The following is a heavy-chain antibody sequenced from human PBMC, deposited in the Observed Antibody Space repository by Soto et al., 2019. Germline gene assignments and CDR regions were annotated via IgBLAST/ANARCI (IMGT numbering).Heavy chain of an antibody. D-gene: IGHD3-9*01. CDR2: ISGSGGST. J-gene: IGHJ4*02. V-gene: IGHV3-23*01. CDR1: GFTFSSYA. CDR3: AKDNGYFDWLLSPYFDY. Sequence: EVQLLESGGCLVQPGGSLRLSCAASGFTFSSYAMSWVRQAPGKGLEGVSAISGSGGSTYYADSVKGRFTISRDNSKNTLYLQMNSLRAEDTAVYYCAKDNGYFDWLLSPYFDYCVQGTLVTVSS.